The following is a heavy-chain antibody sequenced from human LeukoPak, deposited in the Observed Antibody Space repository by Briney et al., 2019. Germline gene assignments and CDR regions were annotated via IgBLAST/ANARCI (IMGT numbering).Heavy chain of an antibody. Sequence: GGSLRLSCAASGFTFSRYWMHWVRQAPGKGLVWLSRINSDGRNTNYADAVKGRFDISNDNPQNMLYLQMDSLRAEAAAVYYCVKNSGGSVAGLFDYWGQGTLVTVSS. J-gene: IGHJ4*02. CDR3: VKNSGGSVAGLFDY. D-gene: IGHD6-19*01. CDR2: INSDGRNT. V-gene: IGHV3-74*01. CDR1: GFTFSRYW.